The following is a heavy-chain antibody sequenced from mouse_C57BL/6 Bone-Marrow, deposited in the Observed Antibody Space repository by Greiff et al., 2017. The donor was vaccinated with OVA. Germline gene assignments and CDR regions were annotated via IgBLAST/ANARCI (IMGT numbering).Heavy chain of an antibody. CDR1: GFTFSSYA. CDR3: TREAFSYAMDY. CDR2: ISSGGDYI. Sequence: EVKLMESGEGLVKPGGSLKLSCAASGFTFSSYAMSWVRQTPEKRLEWVAYISSGGDYIYYADTVKGRFTISRDNARNTLYLQMSSLKSEDTAMYYCTREAFSYAMDYWGQGTSVTVSS. J-gene: IGHJ4*01. V-gene: IGHV5-9-1*02.